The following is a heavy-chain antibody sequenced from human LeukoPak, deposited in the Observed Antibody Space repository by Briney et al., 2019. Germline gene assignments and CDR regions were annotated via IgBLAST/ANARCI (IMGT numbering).Heavy chain of an antibody. Sequence: ASVKVSCKASGYTFTGYYIHWVRQAPGQGLEWMGWIDPKSDVTNYAQKFQGRVAMTRDTSISTAYMELSRLRSDDTAVYYCARDPGDGYNPFDYWGQGTLVTVSS. J-gene: IGHJ4*02. V-gene: IGHV1-2*02. CDR3: ARDPGDGYNPFDY. D-gene: IGHD5-24*01. CDR2: IDPKSDVT. CDR1: GYTFTGYY.